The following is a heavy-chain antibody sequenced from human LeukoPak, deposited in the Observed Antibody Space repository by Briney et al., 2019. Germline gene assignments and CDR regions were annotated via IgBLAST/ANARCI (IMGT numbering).Heavy chain of an antibody. J-gene: IGHJ6*02. CDR1: GYTFTRYA. D-gene: IGHD3-10*01. Sequence: ASVKVSCKSSGYTFTRYAMHWVRQAPGQRLEWMGWINAGNGDTKYSQKFQDRVTITRDTSASTAYMELSSLKSEDTAVYYCARSYYYNSGSEAAYYYYYAMDVWGQGTTVTVSS. CDR2: INAGNGDT. V-gene: IGHV1-3*01. CDR3: ARSYYYNSGSEAAYYYYYAMDV.